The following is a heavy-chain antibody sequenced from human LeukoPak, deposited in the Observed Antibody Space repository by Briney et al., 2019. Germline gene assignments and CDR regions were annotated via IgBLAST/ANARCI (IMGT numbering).Heavy chain of an antibody. V-gene: IGHV1-69*04. CDR3: ASQNTAMDTHLDC. CDR1: GGTFSSYA. D-gene: IGHD5-18*01. Sequence: ASVKVSCKASGGTFSSYAISWVRQAPGQGLEWMGRIIPILGIANYAQKFQGRVTITADKSTSTAYMELSSLRSEDTAVYYCASQNTAMDTHLDCWGQGTLVTVSS. CDR2: IIPILGIA. J-gene: IGHJ4*02.